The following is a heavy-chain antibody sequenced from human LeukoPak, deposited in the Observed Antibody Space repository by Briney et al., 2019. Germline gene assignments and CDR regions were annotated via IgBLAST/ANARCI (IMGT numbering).Heavy chain of an antibody. CDR1: GFTFTSYW. J-gene: IGHJ5*02. D-gene: IGHD3-10*01. CDR2: TKQDGSEQ. CDR3: ARDGYGSGSPHWFDP. Sequence: PGRSLSLSCAVSGFTFTSYWMSWVRQAPGKGPEWVANTKQDGSEQRYVDSVRGRFTISRDNAKNSLYLQMNSLRAEDTALYHCARDGYGSGSPHWFDPWGQGTLVTVSS. V-gene: IGHV3-7*03.